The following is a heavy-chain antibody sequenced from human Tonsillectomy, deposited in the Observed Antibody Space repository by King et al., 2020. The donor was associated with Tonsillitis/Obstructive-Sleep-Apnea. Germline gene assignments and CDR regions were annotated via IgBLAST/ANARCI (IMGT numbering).Heavy chain of an antibody. D-gene: IGHD3/OR15-3a*01. CDR1: GGSISSSSYY. CDR2: IYYSGST. Sequence: LQLQESGPGLVKPSDTLSLTCTVSGGSISSSSYYWGWIRQPPGKGLEWIGSIYYSGSTYYNPSLKSRVTISVETSKNQFSLKLSSVTAADTAVYYCARVVIFGSINDFDIWGQGTMVTVSS. CDR3: ARVVIFGSINDFDI. J-gene: IGHJ3*02. V-gene: IGHV4-39*01.